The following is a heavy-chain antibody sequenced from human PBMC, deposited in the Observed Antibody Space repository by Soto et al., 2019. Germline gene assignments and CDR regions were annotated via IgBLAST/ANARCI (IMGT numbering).Heavy chain of an antibody. CDR1: GGTFSSYA. D-gene: IGHD3-22*01. V-gene: IGHV1-69*06. J-gene: IGHJ5*02. Sequence: SVKVSCTASGGTFSSYAISWVRQAPGQGLEWMGGIIPIFGTANYAQKFQGRVTITADKSTSTAYMELSSLRSEDTAVYYCASAYYDSSGYHNWFDPWGQGTLVTVSS. CDR2: IIPIFGTA. CDR3: ASAYYDSSGYHNWFDP.